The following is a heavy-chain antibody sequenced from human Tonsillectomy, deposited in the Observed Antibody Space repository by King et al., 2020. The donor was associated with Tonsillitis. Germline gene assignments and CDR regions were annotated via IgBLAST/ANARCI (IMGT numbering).Heavy chain of an antibody. V-gene: IGHV1-69*14. CDR3: ARARDISTLRYFNYMDV. CDR2: IIPIFDTA. D-gene: IGHD3-9*01. J-gene: IGHJ6*03. Sequence: QLVQSGAEVKKPGSSVKLSCKTSGGTFSRNAISWVRQAPGQGLEWMGGIIPIFDTANYAQKFQGRVTIIADKSTTTAYMELRSLRFEDTAVYFCARARDISTLRYFNYMDVWGKGTTVTVSS. CDR1: GGTFSRNA.